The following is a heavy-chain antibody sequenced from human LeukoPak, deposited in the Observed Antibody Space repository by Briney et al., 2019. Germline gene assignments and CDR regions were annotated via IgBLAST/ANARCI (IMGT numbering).Heavy chain of an antibody. CDR1: GYTFTSDV. CDR3: ARGVDCSSPSCYGLGYYGIEV. V-gene: IGHV1-18*01. D-gene: IGHD2-2*01. CDR2: LRTYKGNT. J-gene: IGHJ6*04. Sequence: ASVKVSCQASGYTFTSDVITCVRQPPAQGLVGVGWLRTYKGNTNYAQNLRGSDTKTTHTSTSTAYVALRGLIYAHTAVYYCARGVDCSSPSCYGLGYYGIEVWGKGTTVTVSS.